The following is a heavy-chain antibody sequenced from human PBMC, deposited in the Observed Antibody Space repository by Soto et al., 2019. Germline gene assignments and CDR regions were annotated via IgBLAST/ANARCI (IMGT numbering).Heavy chain of an antibody. V-gene: IGHV4-39*01. CDR2: IYYSGST. J-gene: IGHJ3*02. Sequence: PSETLSLTCTVSGGSISSSSYYWGWIRQPPGKGLEWIGSIYYSGSTYYNPSLKSRVTISVDTSKNQFSLKLSSVTAADTAVYYCASLVGNYYDSSGYDAFDIWGQGTMVT. CDR1: GGSISSSSYY. CDR3: ASLVGNYYDSSGYDAFDI. D-gene: IGHD3-22*01.